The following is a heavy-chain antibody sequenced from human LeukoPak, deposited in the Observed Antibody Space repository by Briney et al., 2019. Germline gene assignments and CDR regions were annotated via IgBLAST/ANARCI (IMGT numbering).Heavy chain of an antibody. Sequence: GGSLRLSCAASEFTFFTYWMSWVRQAPGKGLEWVANIKQDGSEKYYVDSVKGRFTISRDNAKNSLYLQMNSLRAGDTAVYYCAREKASTTGTTDYDYWGQGTLVTVSS. CDR3: AREKASTTGTTDYDY. CDR1: EFTFFTYW. V-gene: IGHV3-7*01. CDR2: IKQDGSEK. D-gene: IGHD1-1*01. J-gene: IGHJ4*02.